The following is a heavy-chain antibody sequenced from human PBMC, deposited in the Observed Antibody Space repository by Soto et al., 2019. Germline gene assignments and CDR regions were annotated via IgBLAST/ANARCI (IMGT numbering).Heavy chain of an antibody. D-gene: IGHD3-3*01. CDR1: GFTFSSYG. J-gene: IGHJ6*02. V-gene: IGHV3-33*01. CDR3: ARGQVWSGYRYYYGMDV. Sequence: QVQLVESGGGVVQPGRSLRLSCAASGFTFSSYGMHWVRQAPGKGLEWVAVIWYDGSNKYYADSVKGRFTISRDNSKNTLYLQMNSVRAEDTAVYYCARGQVWSGYRYYYGMDVWGQGTTVTVSS. CDR2: IWYDGSNK.